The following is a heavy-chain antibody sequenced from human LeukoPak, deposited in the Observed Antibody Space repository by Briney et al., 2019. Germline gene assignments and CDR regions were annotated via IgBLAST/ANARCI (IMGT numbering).Heavy chain of an antibody. D-gene: IGHD3-22*01. CDR1: GDSVSSSHW. Sequence: PSETLSLTCAVSGDSVSSSHWWNWVRQPPGKGLGWIGETSQSGDTKYNPSLKSRVTISLDNSKSQFSLKLTSVTAADSAVYYSARDSHYYDSSGYYYDYWGPGTLVTVSS. J-gene: IGHJ4*02. V-gene: IGHV4-4*02. CDR3: ARDSHYYDSSGYYYDY. CDR2: TSQSGDT.